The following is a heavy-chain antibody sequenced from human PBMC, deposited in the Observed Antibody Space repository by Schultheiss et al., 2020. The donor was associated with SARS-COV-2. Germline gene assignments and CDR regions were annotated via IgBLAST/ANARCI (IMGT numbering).Heavy chain of an antibody. V-gene: IGHV4-31*03. Sequence: SQTLSLTCTVSGGSISSGGYYWSWIRQHPGKGLEWIGYIYYSGSTYYNPSLKSRVTISVDTSKNQFSLKLSSVTAADTAVYYCARSKQQLGYWYFDLWGRGTLVTVSS. CDR2: IYYSGST. CDR3: ARSKQQLGYWYFDL. D-gene: IGHD6-13*01. J-gene: IGHJ2*01. CDR1: GGSISSGGYY.